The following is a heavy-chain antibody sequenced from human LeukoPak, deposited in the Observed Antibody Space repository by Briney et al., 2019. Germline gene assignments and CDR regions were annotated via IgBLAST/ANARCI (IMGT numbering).Heavy chain of an antibody. Sequence: PGGSLRLSCSASGFTFSSYAMSWVRQAPGKGLEWVSAISSSGGTTYYADSVKGRFTISRDNSKNALFLQMNSLRAEDTAVYYCAKDSEYCGGGSCYDRINLGVSYHWGQGTLVTVSS. V-gene: IGHV3-23*01. CDR1: GFTFSSYA. CDR2: ISSSGGTT. J-gene: IGHJ5*02. D-gene: IGHD2-15*01. CDR3: AKDSEYCGGGSCYDRINLGVSYH.